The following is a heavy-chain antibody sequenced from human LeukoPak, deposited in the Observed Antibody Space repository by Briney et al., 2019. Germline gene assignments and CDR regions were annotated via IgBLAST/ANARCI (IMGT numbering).Heavy chain of an antibody. CDR1: GFTFSSYG. V-gene: IGHV3-30*02. CDR2: IRYDGSNK. D-gene: IGHD4-23*01. Sequence: PGGSLRLSCAASGFTFSSYGMHWVRQAPGKGLEWVAFIRYDGSNKYYADYVKGRFTISRDNSKNTLYLQMNSLRAEDTAVYYCAKDVGAGYSPYYYYYYMDVWGKGTTVTVSS. J-gene: IGHJ6*03. CDR3: AKDVGAGYSPYYYYYYMDV.